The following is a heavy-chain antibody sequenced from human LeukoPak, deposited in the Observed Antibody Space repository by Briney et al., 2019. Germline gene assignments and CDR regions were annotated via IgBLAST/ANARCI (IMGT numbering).Heavy chain of an antibody. D-gene: IGHD2-2*01. CDR2: IKQDGSEK. J-gene: IGHJ6*02. V-gene: IGHV3-7*01. Sequence: GGSLRLSCAASGFTFNSYWMSWVRQAPGKGLEWVANIKQDGSEKYYVDSVKGRFTISRDNAKNSLYLQMNSLRAEDTAVYYCARDPPYVDVWGQGTTVTVSS. CDR1: GFTFNSYW. CDR3: ARDPPYVDV.